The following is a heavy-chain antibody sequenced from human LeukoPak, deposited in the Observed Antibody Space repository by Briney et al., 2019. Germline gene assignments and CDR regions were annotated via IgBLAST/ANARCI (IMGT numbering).Heavy chain of an antibody. Sequence: ASVKVSCKASGYTFTGYYMHWVRQAPGQGLEWMGWINPNSGGTNYAQKFQGRVTMTRDTSISTAYMELSRLRSDDTAVYYCARDGGYCSSTSCGGAFDIWGQGTMVTVSS. CDR1: GYTFTGYY. J-gene: IGHJ3*02. CDR2: INPNSGGT. D-gene: IGHD2-2*01. V-gene: IGHV1-2*02. CDR3: ARDGGYCSSTSCGGAFDI.